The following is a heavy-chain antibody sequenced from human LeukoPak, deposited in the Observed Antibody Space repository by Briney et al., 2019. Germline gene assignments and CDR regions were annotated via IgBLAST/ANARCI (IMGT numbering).Heavy chain of an antibody. J-gene: IGHJ4*02. CDR3: TRGIRGDIVVVPAAMNY. CDR1: GFTFGDYA. Sequence: GSLRLSCTAAGFTFGDYAMSWVRQAPGKGLERVGFIRSKAYGGTTEYAASVKGRFTISRDDSKSIAYLQMNSMKTEDTAVYYCTRGIRGDIVVVPAAMNYWGQGTLVTVSS. CDR2: IRSKAYGGTT. D-gene: IGHD2-2*01. V-gene: IGHV3-49*04.